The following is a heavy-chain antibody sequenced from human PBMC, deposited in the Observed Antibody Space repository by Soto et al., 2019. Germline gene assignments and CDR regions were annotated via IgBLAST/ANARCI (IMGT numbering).Heavy chain of an antibody. CDR3: ARETGLVPAAMGYYYYYYMDV. J-gene: IGHJ6*03. V-gene: IGHV4-59*01. CDR1: GGSISSYY. Sequence: SETLSLTCTVSGGSISSYYWSWIRQPPGKGLEWIGYIYYSGSTNYNPSLKSRVTISVDTSKNQFSLKLSSVTAADTAVYYCARETGLVPAAMGYYYYYYMDVWGKGTTVTVSS. CDR2: IYYSGST. D-gene: IGHD2-2*01.